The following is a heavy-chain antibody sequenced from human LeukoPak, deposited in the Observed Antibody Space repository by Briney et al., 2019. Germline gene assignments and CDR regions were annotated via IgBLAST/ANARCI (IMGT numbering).Heavy chain of an antibody. CDR1: GFTFDDYG. J-gene: IGHJ4*02. D-gene: IGHD2-15*01. CDR2: INWNGGST. Sequence: GGSLRLPCAASGFTFDDYGMSWVRQAPGKGLEWVSGINWNGGSTGYADSVKGRFTISRDNAKNSLYLQMNSLRAEDTALYYCARGGYMGSGPDYWGQGTLVTVSS. CDR3: ARGGYMGSGPDY. V-gene: IGHV3-20*04.